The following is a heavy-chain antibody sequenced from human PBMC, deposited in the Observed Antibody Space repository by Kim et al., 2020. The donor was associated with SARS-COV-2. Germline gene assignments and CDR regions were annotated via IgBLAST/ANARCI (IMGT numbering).Heavy chain of an antibody. V-gene: IGHV1-69*13. CDR2: FIPIFGTA. D-gene: IGHD2-2*01. CDR1: GGTFSSYV. J-gene: IGHJ6*02. Sequence: SVKVSCKASGGTFSSYVISWVRQAPGQGLEWMGGFIPIFGTANFAQKFQGRVTSTADESTSTAYMELTSLRSEDTAVYYCARAPLTGVAAATDHYYYAMDVWGQGTTVTVSS. CDR3: ARAPLTGVAAATDHYYYAMDV.